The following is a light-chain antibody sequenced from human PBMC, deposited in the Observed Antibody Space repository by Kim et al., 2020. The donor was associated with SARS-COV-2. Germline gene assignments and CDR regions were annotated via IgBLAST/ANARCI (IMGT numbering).Light chain of an antibody. CDR3: NSRDSNDNVV. CDR1: RLRSYY. V-gene: IGLV3-19*01. CDR2: GKN. Sequence: SSELTQDPTVSVALGQTVRSTCPGDRLRSYYATWYQQKPGQAPILVIYGKNNRPSGIPDRFSGSSSGNTASLTITGAQAGDEAAYYCNSRDSNDNVVFGGGTQLSV. J-gene: IGLJ2*01.